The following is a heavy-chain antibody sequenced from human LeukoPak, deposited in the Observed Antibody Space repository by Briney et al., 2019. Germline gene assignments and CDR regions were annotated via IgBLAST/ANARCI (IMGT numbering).Heavy chain of an antibody. CDR1: GGSISSYY. CDR2: IYYSGST. J-gene: IGHJ6*02. CDR3: ARGYSSSWYYYGMDV. D-gene: IGHD6-13*01. V-gene: IGHV4-59*01. Sequence: SETLSLTCTVSGGSISSYYWSWIWQPPGKGLEWIGYIYYSGSTNYNPSLKSRVTISVDTSKNQFSLKLSSVTAADTAVYYCARGYSSSWYYYGMDVWGQGTTVTVSS.